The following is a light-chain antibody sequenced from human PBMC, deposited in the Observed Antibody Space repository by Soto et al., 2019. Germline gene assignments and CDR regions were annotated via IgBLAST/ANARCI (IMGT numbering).Light chain of an antibody. CDR3: QQYNGYPWT. CDR1: QSIDSL. CDR2: KAS. V-gene: IGKV1-5*03. J-gene: IGKJ1*01. Sequence: DIQITHSPSTLSASVGDRVTITCLSSQSIDSLLAWYQQKPGKAPKLLIYKASSLESGVPSRFSGSGSGTEFTLTISSLQPDDFANYYCQQYNGYPWTFGQGTKVDIK.